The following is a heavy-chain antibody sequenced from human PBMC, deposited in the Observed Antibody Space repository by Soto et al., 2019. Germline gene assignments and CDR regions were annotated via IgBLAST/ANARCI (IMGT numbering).Heavy chain of an antibody. V-gene: IGHV3-15*01. CDR3: TTDYGNAGTFDS. CDR2: IKSKTDGGTT. J-gene: IGHJ4*02. Sequence: EVQLVESGGGLVKPGGSLRLSCAASGFTFSNAWMSWVRQAPGKGLEWVGRIKSKTDGGTTDYAAPVKGRFTSSRDDSKNPLELQMNSVKTEYTGMDDCTTDYGNAGTFDSWGQGTLVTVSS. CDR1: GFTFSNAW. D-gene: IGHD4-17*01.